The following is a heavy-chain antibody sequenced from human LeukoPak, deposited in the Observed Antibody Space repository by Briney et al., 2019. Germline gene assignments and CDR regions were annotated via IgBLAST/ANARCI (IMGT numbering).Heavy chain of an antibody. CDR1: GGSISSYY. Sequence: SETLSLTCTVSGGSISSYYWSWIRQPPGKGLEWIGEIYHSGSTNYNPSLKSRVTISVDKSKNQFSLKLSSVTAADTAVYYCARDVRSEYYFDYWGQGTLVTVSS. CDR3: ARDVRSEYYFDY. V-gene: IGHV4-59*12. J-gene: IGHJ4*02. D-gene: IGHD3-10*02. CDR2: IYHSGST.